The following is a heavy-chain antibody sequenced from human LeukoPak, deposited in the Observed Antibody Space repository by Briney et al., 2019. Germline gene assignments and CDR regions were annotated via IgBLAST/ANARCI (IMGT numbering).Heavy chain of an antibody. CDR3: ARDYKYAFDN. V-gene: IGHV3-48*01. CDR1: GFTFSNYS. D-gene: IGHD5-24*01. CDR2: IGIDSGNT. J-gene: IGHJ4*02. Sequence: GGSLRLACAASGFTFSNYSMNWVRQAPGKGLEWISYIGIDSGNTNYADSVKGRFTISGDKAKNSLYLQMNSLRVEDTAVYYCARDYKYAFDNWGQGTLVTVSS.